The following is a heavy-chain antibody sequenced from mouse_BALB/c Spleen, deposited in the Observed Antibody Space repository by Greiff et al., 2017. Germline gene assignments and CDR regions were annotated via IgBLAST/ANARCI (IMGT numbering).Heavy chain of an antibody. D-gene: IGHD1-2*01. J-gene: IGHJ3*01. V-gene: IGHV7-3*02. CDR3: AREMHDYGYAWFAY. CDR2: IRNKANGYTT. CDR1: GFTFTDYY. Sequence: EVHLVESGGGLVQPGGSLRLSCATSGFTFTDYYMSWVRQPPGKALEWLGFIRNKANGYTTEYSASVKGRFTISRDNSQSILYLQMNTLRAEDSATYYCAREMHDYGYAWFAYWGQGTLVTVSA.